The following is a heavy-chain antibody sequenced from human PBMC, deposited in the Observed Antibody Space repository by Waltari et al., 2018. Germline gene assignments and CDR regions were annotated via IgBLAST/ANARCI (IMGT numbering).Heavy chain of an antibody. Sequence: QVQLVQSGAEVKKPGSSVKVSCKASGGTFSSYAISWLRQAPGQGLEWMGRIIPILGIANYAQKFQGRVTITADKSTSTAYMELSSLRSEDTAVYYCARLITGTTFGEDYFDYWGQGTLVTVSS. V-gene: IGHV1-69*04. CDR3: ARLITGTTFGEDYFDY. CDR1: GGTFSSYA. CDR2: IIPILGIA. D-gene: IGHD1-7*01. J-gene: IGHJ4*02.